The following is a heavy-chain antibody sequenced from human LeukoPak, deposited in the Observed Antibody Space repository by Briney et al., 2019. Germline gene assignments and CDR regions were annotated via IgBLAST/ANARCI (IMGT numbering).Heavy chain of an antibody. V-gene: IGHV3-21*01. CDR3: ARGVDCSGGSCYSLDLGY. D-gene: IGHD2-15*01. CDR2: ISSSSSYI. J-gene: IGHJ4*02. Sequence: PGGSLRLSCAASGFTFSSYSMNWVRQAPGKGLEWVSSISSSSSYIYYADSVKGRFTISRDNAKNSLYLQMNSLRAEDTAVYYCARGVDCSGGSCYSLDLGYWGQGTLVTVSS. CDR1: GFTFSSYS.